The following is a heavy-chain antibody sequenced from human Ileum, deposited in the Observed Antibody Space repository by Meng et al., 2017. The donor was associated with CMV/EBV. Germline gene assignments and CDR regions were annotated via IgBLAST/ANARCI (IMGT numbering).Heavy chain of an antibody. CDR2: IRFDGSYK. CDR3: AKGGSGSYPTYGMDV. D-gene: IGHD1-26*01. V-gene: IGHV3-30*02. CDR1: GFTFSSYG. Sequence: GESLKISCAASGFTFSSYGMHWVRQAPGKGLEWVAFIRFDGSYKYYADSVKGRFTISRDNSKNTLYLQMNSLRAEDTAVYYCAKGGSGSYPTYGMDVWGQGTTVT. J-gene: IGHJ6*02.